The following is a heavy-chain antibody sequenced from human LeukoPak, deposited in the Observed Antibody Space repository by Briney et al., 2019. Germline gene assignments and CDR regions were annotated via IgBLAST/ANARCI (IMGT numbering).Heavy chain of an antibody. CDR3: ARAVYGGFLDY. CDR2: ITPNSGGT. V-gene: IGHV1-2*02. J-gene: IGHJ4*02. CDR1: GYTFTGYN. Sequence: ASGKVSCKASGYTFTGYNMHWVRQAPGQGLEWMGWITPNSGGTNSAQKFQGRVTMTRDTSISTAYMELSTLTSDDTAVYYCARAVYGGFLDYWGQGTLVTVSS. D-gene: IGHD4-23*01.